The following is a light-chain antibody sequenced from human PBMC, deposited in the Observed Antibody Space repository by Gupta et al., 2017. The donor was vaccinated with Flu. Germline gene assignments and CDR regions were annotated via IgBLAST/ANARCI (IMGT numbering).Light chain of an antibody. CDR1: QDVGNW. V-gene: IGKV1-12*01. J-gene: IGKJ1*01. CDR2: GAS. CDR3: QQSSSFPGT. Sequence: PSSVSASVGDRVTIACRASQDVGNWLAWYQQKPGEVPKLLIYGASSLQRGVPSRFSGSGSGTDFTLTIRSLQSEDFATYYCQQSSSFPGTFGQGTRVEI.